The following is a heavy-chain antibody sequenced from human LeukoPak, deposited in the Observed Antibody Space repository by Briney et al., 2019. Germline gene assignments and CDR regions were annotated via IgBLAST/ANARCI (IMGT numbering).Heavy chain of an antibody. D-gene: IGHD3-22*01. Sequence: SVKVSCKASGGTFSSYAISWVRQAPGQGLEWMGGIIPIFGTANYAQKFQGRVTITADESTSTAYMELSSLRSEDTAVYYCARATITMMVGIPADAFDIWGQGTMVTASS. CDR1: GGTFSSYA. V-gene: IGHV1-69*01. CDR3: ARATITMMVGIPADAFDI. CDR2: IIPIFGTA. J-gene: IGHJ3*02.